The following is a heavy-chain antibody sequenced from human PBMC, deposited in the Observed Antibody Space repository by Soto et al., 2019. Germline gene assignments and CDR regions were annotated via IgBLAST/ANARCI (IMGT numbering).Heavy chain of an antibody. CDR3: AKELRHPYEIDGELFSDY. CDR1: GFTFSSYG. V-gene: IGHV3-30*18. Sequence: HPGGSLRLSCAASGFTFSSYGMHWVRQAPGKGLEWVAVISYDGSNKYYADSVKGRFTISRDNSKNTLYLQMNSLRAEDTAVYYCAKELRHPYEIDGELFSDYWGQGTLVTVSS. CDR2: ISYDGSNK. J-gene: IGHJ4*02. D-gene: IGHD3-10*01.